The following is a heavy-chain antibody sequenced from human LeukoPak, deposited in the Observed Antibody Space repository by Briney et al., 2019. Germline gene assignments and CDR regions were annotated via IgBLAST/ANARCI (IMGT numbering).Heavy chain of an antibody. CDR2: ISYSGGST. J-gene: IGHJ6*02. Sequence: PSETLSLTCTVSGGSISSDYWSWIRQPPGKGLEWIGFISYSGGSTNYNPSLKSRVTISVDTSKNQFSLKLSSVTAADTAVYYCARGGPYGDYYYYYYGMDVWGQGTLVTVSS. D-gene: IGHD4-17*01. CDR3: ARGGPYGDYYYYYYGMDV. CDR1: GGSISSDY. V-gene: IGHV4-59*01.